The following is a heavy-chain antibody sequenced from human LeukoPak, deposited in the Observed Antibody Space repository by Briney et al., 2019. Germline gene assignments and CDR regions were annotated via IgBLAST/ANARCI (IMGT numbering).Heavy chain of an antibody. Sequence: GGSLRLSCAASGFTFSSYSMNWVRQAPGKGLEWVSYISSSSSTIYYADSVKGRFTISRDNAKNSLYLQMNSLRAEDTAVYYCARVVGGDYYYYMDVWGKGTTVTVSS. CDR3: ARVVGGDYYYYMDV. CDR2: ISSSSSTI. D-gene: IGHD1-26*01. J-gene: IGHJ6*03. V-gene: IGHV3-48*01. CDR1: GFTFSSYS.